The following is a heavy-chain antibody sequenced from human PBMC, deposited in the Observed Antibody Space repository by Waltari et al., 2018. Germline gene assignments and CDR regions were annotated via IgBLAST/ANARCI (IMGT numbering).Heavy chain of an antibody. CDR3: ARAYCSSTSCYDNWFDP. Sequence: QVQLQESGPGLVKPSGTLSLTCAVSGGSISSSNWWSWVRQPPGKGLGWIGEIYRGGVTNYNPSRKSRVTRSVDKSKNQCSLKLSSVTAADTAVYYCARAYCSSTSCYDNWFDPWGQGTLVTVSS. CDR2: IYRGGVT. CDR1: GGSISSSNW. V-gene: IGHV4-4*02. J-gene: IGHJ5*02. D-gene: IGHD2-2*01.